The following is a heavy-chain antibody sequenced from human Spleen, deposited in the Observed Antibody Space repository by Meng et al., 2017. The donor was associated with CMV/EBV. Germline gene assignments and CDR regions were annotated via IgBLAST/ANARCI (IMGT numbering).Heavy chain of an antibody. CDR3: ARTYHYDWKNYHYLDY. Sequence: LNWVRQAPGQGREGVGMVDTSTGRPTYVQGFLGRIVISSDIAVSTDYLHINSLTADDTAIYFCARTYHYDWKNYHYLDYWGQGALVTVSS. J-gene: IGHJ4*02. CDR2: VDTSTGRP. D-gene: IGHD3-16*02. V-gene: IGHV7-4-1*02.